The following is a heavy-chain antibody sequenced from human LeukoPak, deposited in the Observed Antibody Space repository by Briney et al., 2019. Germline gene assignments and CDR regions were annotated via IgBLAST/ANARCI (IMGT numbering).Heavy chain of an antibody. J-gene: IGHJ2*01. Sequence: ASVKVSCKASGYTFTSHGMNWVRQAPGQGLEWMGWINTNTGNPTYAQGFTGRFVFSLDTSVSTAYLQISSLKAEDTAIYYCARTTSWYFDLWGRSTLVTVSS. V-gene: IGHV7-4-1*02. D-gene: IGHD1-14*01. CDR2: INTNTGNP. CDR1: GYTFTSHG. CDR3: ARTTSWYFDL.